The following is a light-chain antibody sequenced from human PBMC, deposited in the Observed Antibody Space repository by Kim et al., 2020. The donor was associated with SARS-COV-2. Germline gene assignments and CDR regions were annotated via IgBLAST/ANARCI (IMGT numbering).Light chain of an antibody. CDR1: SSNIGSNN. CDR2: SNN. J-gene: IGLJ3*02. Sequence: ELTQPPSASGTPGQRVTIFCSGSSSNIGSNNVVWYQQLPGAAPNLLIYSNNQRPSGIPDRFSGSRSGTSASLAISGLQSGDEADYYCAVWDDSLKQGVFGGGTQLTVL. CDR3: AVWDDSLKQGV. V-gene: IGLV1-44*01.